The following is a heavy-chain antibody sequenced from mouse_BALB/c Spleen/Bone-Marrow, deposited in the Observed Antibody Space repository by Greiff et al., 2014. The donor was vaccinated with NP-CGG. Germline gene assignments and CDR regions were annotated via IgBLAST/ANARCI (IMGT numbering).Heavy chain of an antibody. Sequence: EVKLMESGGGLVQPGGSRKLSCAASGFTFSSFGMHWVRQAPEKGLEWVAYISSGSSTIYYADTVKGRFTISRDNPKNTLFPQMTSLRSEDTAMYYCARYGNYFYAMDYWGQGTSVTVSS. V-gene: IGHV5-17*02. CDR2: ISSGSSTI. D-gene: IGHD2-1*01. CDR1: GFTFSSFG. CDR3: ARYGNYFYAMDY. J-gene: IGHJ4*01.